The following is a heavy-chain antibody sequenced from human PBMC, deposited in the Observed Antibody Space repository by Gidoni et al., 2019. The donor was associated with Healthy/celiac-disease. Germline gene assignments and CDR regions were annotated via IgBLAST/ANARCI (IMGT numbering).Heavy chain of an antibody. J-gene: IGHJ6*02. D-gene: IGHD6-13*01. V-gene: IGHV3-66*02. CDR3: ARVAAAAYYYYYGMDV. Sequence: EVQLVESGGGLVQPGGSLRRSCAASGFTVSSNYMSWVRQAPGKGLEWVSVIYSGGSTYYADSVKGRFTISRDNSKNTLYLQMNSLRAEDTAVYYCARVAAAAYYYYYGMDVWGQGTTVTVSS. CDR2: IYSGGST. CDR1: GFTVSSNY.